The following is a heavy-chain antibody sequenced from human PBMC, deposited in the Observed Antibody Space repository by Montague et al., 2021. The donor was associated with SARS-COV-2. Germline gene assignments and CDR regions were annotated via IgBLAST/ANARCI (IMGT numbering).Heavy chain of an antibody. CDR3: ARGQNFGSGNSCNFDH. J-gene: IGHJ4*02. V-gene: IGHV6-1*01. Sequence: CAISGDSVGSERLTGKSDRHTSEIGLELLVGTYYMSKRSTNYAVSVQSRITVNPDTSKNHFSLQLNSVTPEDTAVYYCARGQNFGSGNSCNFDHWGQGTLVTVSS. CDR1: GDSVGSERLT. CDR2: TYYMSKRST. D-gene: IGHD3-10*01.